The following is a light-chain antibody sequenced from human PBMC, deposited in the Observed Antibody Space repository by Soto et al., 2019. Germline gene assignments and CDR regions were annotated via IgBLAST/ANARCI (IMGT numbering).Light chain of an antibody. V-gene: IGKV3-11*01. Sequence: EIVLTQSPATLSLSPGERATLSCRASQSVSSYLAWYQQKPGQAPRLLIYDASNRATGIAARFSGSGSGTDFTLTISSLEPEDFAVYYCQQRNNWPPMYTFGQGTKLEIK. CDR2: DAS. CDR3: QQRNNWPPMYT. J-gene: IGKJ2*01. CDR1: QSVSSY.